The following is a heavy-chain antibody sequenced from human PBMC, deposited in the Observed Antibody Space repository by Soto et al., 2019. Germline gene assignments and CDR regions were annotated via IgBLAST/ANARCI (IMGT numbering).Heavy chain of an antibody. J-gene: IGHJ4*02. D-gene: IGHD6-6*01. CDR2: IWYDGSNK. V-gene: IGHV3-33*01. Sequence: AGGSLRLSCAASGFTFSSCGMHWVRQAPGKGLEWVAVIWYDGSNKYYADSVKGRFTISRDNSKNTLYLQMNSLRAEDTAVYYCARGGEVIAALDYWGQGTLVTVSS. CDR1: GFTFSSCG. CDR3: ARGGEVIAALDY.